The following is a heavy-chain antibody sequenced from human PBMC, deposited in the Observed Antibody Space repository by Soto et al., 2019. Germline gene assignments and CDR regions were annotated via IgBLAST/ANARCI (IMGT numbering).Heavy chain of an antibody. D-gene: IGHD5-18*01. V-gene: IGHV3-48*02. CDR2: ITTSSHTI. CDR1: GFPFSSYS. CDR3: ARYGIQVPHDV. J-gene: IGHJ6*02. Sequence: EVQLVESGGGLVQPGGSLRLSCAASGFPFSSYSMDWVRQAPGQGLVLISYITTSSHTIYYADSVRGRFTISRDNAKTSLFLQMNSQKYGDTAMYYSARYGIQVPHDVWGQGTTVIVSS.